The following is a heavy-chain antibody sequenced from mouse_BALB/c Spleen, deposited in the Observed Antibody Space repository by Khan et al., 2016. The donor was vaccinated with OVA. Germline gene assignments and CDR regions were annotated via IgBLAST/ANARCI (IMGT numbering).Heavy chain of an antibody. V-gene: IGHV3-2*02. J-gene: IGHJ2*01. CDR2: ISYSGRT. CDR1: GYSITSDYA. Sequence: VQLKQSGPGLVKPSQSLSLTCTVTGYSITSDYAWNWIRQFPGNKLEWMGYISYSGRTSYNPSLKSRISINRDTSKNQFFLQLNSVTTEDTATYYCARSVTITTVVATDFDNWGQGTTLTVSS. D-gene: IGHD1-1*01. CDR3: ARSVTITTVVATDFDN.